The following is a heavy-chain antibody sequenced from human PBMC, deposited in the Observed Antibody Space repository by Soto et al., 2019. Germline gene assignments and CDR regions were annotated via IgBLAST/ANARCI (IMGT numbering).Heavy chain of an antibody. Sequence: ASVKVSCKASGYTFTSYGISWVRQAPGQGLEWMGWISAYNGNTNYAQKLQGRVTMTTDTSTSTAYMELRGLRSDDTAVYYCARFAVLLLSAYNWFDPWGQGTLVTVSS. V-gene: IGHV1-18*01. D-gene: IGHD2-8*01. J-gene: IGHJ5*02. CDR2: ISAYNGNT. CDR1: GYTFTSYG. CDR3: ARFAVLLLSAYNWFDP.